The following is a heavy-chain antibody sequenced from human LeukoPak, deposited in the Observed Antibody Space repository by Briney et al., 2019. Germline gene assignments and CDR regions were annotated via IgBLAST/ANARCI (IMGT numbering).Heavy chain of an antibody. J-gene: IGHJ4*02. CDR3: AKDLGNSFDY. V-gene: IGHV3-30*02. CDR2: IRYDGGDK. Sequence: GGSLRLSCAASGFTFSGYGMHWVRQAPGRGLEWVAFIRYDGGDKYYADSVKGRFTISRDNSKNALCLQMNSLRAEDTAVYYCAKDLGNSFDYWGQGTLVTVSS. CDR1: GFTFSGYG. D-gene: IGHD4-23*01.